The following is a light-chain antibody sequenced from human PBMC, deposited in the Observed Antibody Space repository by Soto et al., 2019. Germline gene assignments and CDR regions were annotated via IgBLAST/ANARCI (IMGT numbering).Light chain of an antibody. CDR1: SNDVGGYDY. Sequence: SVLTQPRSVSGSPGQSVTISCTGTSNDVGGYDYVSWYQQYPGKAPTYILYDVTKRPSGVPDRFSGSKSGNTASLTISGLQADDEADYYCCSYAGNYTFFGGGTKVTVL. CDR2: DVT. J-gene: IGLJ2*01. CDR3: CSYAGNYTF. V-gene: IGLV2-11*01.